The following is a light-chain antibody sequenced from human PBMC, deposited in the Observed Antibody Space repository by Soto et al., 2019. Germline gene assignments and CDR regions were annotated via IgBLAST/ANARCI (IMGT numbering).Light chain of an antibody. Sequence: QSVLTQPPSVSGAPGQRVTISCAGSSSNIGAPYGVHWYQQLPGTAPKLLIYANDNRPSGVPDRFSGSKSGTSASLAITGLQAEDEADYYCQSYDSGLSGSIFGGGTQLTVL. V-gene: IGLV1-40*01. CDR2: AND. J-gene: IGLJ2*01. CDR1: SSNIGAPYG. CDR3: QSYDSGLSGSI.